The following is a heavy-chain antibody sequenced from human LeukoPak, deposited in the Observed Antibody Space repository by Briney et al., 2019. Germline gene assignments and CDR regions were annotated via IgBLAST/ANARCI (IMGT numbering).Heavy chain of an antibody. CDR3: ASSGRRRDY. J-gene: IGHJ4*02. V-gene: IGHV4-34*01. Sequence: SETLSLTCAVYCRSLSGYYWSWIRQPPGKGLEWSGKNNHSGSTNYNPTLKSRVPISVATSKSQFSLKLSSVTAADTAVYYCASSGRRRDYWGQGTLVTVSS. CDR2: NNHSGST. D-gene: IGHD6-25*01. CDR1: CRSLSGYY.